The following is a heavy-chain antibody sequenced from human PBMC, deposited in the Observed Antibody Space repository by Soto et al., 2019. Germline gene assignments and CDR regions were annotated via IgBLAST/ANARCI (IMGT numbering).Heavy chain of an antibody. V-gene: IGHV3-23*01. D-gene: IGHD3-10*01. CDR3: AKVEDSRITMVRGVIMEGARVDYFDY. Sequence: GGSLRLSCAASGFTFSSYAMSWVRQAPGKGLEWVSAISGSGGSTYYADSVKGRFTISRDNSKNTLYLQMNSLRAEDTAVYYCAKVEDSRITMVRGVIMEGARVDYFDYWGQGTLVTVSS. CDR2: ISGSGGST. CDR1: GFTFSSYA. J-gene: IGHJ4*02.